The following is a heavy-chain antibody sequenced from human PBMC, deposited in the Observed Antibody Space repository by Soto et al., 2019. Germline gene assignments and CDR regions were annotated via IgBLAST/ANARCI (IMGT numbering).Heavy chain of an antibody. Sequence: GESLKISCNATGCSFTNYWIGWVRQVPGKGLEWMGTIYPGDSDTRYGPAFEGQVTISADKSITTAYLQWSSLKASDTAVYFCDTRPPYSYSPICFAHYYYPLEVRRQGSTVRVSS. J-gene: IGHJ6*02. CDR1: GCSFTNYW. V-gene: IGHV5-51*01. CDR3: DTRPPYSYSPICFAHYYYPLEV. CDR2: IYPGDSDT. D-gene: IGHD3-22*01.